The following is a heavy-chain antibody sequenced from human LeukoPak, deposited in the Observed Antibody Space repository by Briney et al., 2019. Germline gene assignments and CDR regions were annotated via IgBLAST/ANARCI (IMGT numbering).Heavy chain of an antibody. CDR1: GFTFSNYA. Sequence: GSLRLSCAASGFTFSNYAMSWVRQPPGKGLEWIGEINHSGSTNYNPSLKSRVTISVDTSKNQFSLKLSSVTAADTAVYYCARANFWSGYAHYYYYGMDVWGQGTTVTVSS. V-gene: IGHV4-34*01. CDR3: ARANFWSGYAHYYYYGMDV. CDR2: INHSGST. J-gene: IGHJ6*02. D-gene: IGHD3-3*01.